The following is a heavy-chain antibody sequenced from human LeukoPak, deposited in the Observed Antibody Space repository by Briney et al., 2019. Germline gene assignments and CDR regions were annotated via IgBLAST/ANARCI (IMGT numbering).Heavy chain of an antibody. V-gene: IGHV3-30*18. D-gene: IGHD3-16*02. Sequence: GGSLRLSCAASGFTFSSYGMHWVRQAPGKGLEWVAVISYDGSNKYYADSVKGRFTISRDNSKNTLYLQMNSLRAEDTAVYYCAKKVITFGGVIPYYFAYWGQGTLVTVSS. CDR3: AKKVITFGGVIPYYFAY. J-gene: IGHJ4*02. CDR2: ISYDGSNK. CDR1: GFTFSSYG.